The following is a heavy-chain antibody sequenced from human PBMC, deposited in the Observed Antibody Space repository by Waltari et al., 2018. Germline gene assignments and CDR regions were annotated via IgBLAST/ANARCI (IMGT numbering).Heavy chain of an antibody. J-gene: IGHJ4*02. D-gene: IGHD1-26*01. Sequence: QVQLQQWGAGLLKPSETLSLTCAVYGGSFSGYSWSWIRQPPGKGLEWIGEINHSGSTNYNPSLKSRVTISVDTSKNQFSLKLSSVTAADTAVYYCARGRYSGSYYGFFDYWGQGTLVTVSS. CDR1: GGSFSGYS. CDR3: ARGRYSGSYYGFFDY. CDR2: INHSGST. V-gene: IGHV4-34*01.